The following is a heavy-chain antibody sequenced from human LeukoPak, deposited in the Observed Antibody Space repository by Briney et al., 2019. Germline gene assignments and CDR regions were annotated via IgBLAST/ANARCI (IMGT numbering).Heavy chain of an antibody. CDR2: ISSSGSTI. CDR1: GFTFSSYE. Sequence: GGSLRLSCAASGFTFSSYEMNWVRQVPGKGLEWVSYISSSGSTINYADSVKGRLTISRDNAKNSLYLQMNSLRAEDTAVYYCAKEAMVRGVFSDWGQGTLVTVSS. D-gene: IGHD3-10*01. V-gene: IGHV3-48*03. J-gene: IGHJ4*02. CDR3: AKEAMVRGVFSD.